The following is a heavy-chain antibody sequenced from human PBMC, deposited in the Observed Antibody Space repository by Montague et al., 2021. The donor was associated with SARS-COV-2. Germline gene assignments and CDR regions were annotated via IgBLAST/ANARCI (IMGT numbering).Heavy chain of an antibody. CDR2: XDWXAYK. CDR3: ARSYYDILTAYYTPFDY. Sequence: PALVTPTQTLTLTCTFSGFSLSTSGIRASWIRPPPGKALEWLARXDWXAYKFYSTSLKTRLTISKDTSKNPVVLTMTNMDPVDTATYYCARSYYDILTAYYTPFDYWGQGTLVTVSS. J-gene: IGHJ4*02. V-gene: IGHV2-70*04. CDR1: GFSLSTSGIR. D-gene: IGHD3-9*01.